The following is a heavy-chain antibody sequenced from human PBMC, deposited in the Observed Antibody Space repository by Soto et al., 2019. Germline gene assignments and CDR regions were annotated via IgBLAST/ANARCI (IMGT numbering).Heavy chain of an antibody. CDR1: GGSISSSSYY. V-gene: IGHV4-39*01. CDR3: ASTRNWNYVHYYYMDV. J-gene: IGHJ6*03. D-gene: IGHD1-7*01. Sequence: PSETLSLTCTVSGGSISSSSYYWGWIRQPPGKGLEWIGSIYYSGSTYYNPSLKSRVTISVDTSKNQFSLKLSSVTAADTAVYYCASTRNWNYVHYYYMDVWGKGTTVTVSS. CDR2: IYYSGST.